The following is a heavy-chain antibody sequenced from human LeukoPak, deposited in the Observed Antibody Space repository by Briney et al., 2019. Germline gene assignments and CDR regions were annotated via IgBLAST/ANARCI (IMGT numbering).Heavy chain of an antibody. V-gene: IGHV1-3*04. CDR3: ARRLGRGGDCDFDY. D-gene: IGHD2-21*02. CDR2: ILTGNGNT. J-gene: IGHJ4*02. CDR1: GYTFTSYA. Sequence: GASVKVSCKASGYTFTSYAIQWVRQAPGQRLEWMGWILTGNGNTKYSQKFQGRVTITRDTSASTAYMELSSLRSEDTAVYYCARRLGRGGDCDFDYWGQGTLVTVSS.